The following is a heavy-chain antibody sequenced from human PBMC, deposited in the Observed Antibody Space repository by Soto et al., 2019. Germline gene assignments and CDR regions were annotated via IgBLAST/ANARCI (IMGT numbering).Heavy chain of an antibody. CDR1: GGSIGSGGYW. CDR3: ARGTLV. D-gene: IGHD2-2*01. V-gene: IGHV4-31*03. CDR2: VSYTGNT. Sequence: QVQLQESGPGLMQPSQTLSLTCTVSGGSIGSGGYWWSWIRQHPGRGLEWIGFVSYTGNTQDNPSLKSRVNISVDTSTKQFSLKLSSVTDADTAVYYCARGTLVWGQGTLVTVSS. J-gene: IGHJ4*02.